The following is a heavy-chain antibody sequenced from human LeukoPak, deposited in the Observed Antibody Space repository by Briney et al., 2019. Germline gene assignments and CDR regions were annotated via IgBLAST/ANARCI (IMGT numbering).Heavy chain of an antibody. D-gene: IGHD3-10*01. J-gene: IGHJ4*02. CDR1: GGTFSSYA. V-gene: IGHV1-69*05. CDR3: AGQNVLWCGELSQ. Sequence: SVTVSCKASGGTFSSYAISWVRQAPGQGLEGMGGIIPIFGTANYAQKFQGRVTITTEDSTSTAYMELSSLRSEDTAVYYCAGQNVLWCGELSQWGQGTLVTVSS. CDR2: IIPIFGTA.